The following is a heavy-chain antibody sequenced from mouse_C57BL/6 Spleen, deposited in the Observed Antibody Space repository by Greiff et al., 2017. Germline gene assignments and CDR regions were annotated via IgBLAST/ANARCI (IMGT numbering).Heavy chain of an antibody. CDR2: VYPYNGGT. V-gene: IGHV1-36*01. D-gene: IGHD2-1*01. CDR3: ARSTMVTNYAMDY. CDR1: GFTFTDYY. J-gene: IGHJ4*01. Sequence: VQLKESGPVLVKPGPSVKISCKASGFTFTDYYMHWVKQSHGKSLEWIGLVYPYNGGTSYNQKFKGKATLTVDTSSSTAYMELNSLTSEDSAVYYCARSTMVTNYAMDYWGQGTSVTVSS.